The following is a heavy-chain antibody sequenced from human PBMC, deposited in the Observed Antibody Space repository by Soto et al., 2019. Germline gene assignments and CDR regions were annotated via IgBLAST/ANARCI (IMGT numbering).Heavy chain of an antibody. Sequence: GESLKISCKGSGYTFTRYLICWVRQKPVKGLELMGIVFPDDSDVRYSPSSQGQVTISADKSINNAYLHWSALKASDNAMYYCARHMTGDLGRGMDVWGQGTTVTVSS. V-gene: IGHV5-51*01. D-gene: IGHD7-27*01. J-gene: IGHJ6*02. CDR3: ARHMTGDLGRGMDV. CDR1: GYTFTRYL. CDR2: VFPDDSDV.